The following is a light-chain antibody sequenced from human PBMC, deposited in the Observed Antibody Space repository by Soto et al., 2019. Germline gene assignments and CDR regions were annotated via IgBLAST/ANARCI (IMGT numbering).Light chain of an antibody. V-gene: IGKV1-5*01. J-gene: IGKJ1*01. CDR2: DAS. CDR3: QQYNRDST. Sequence: DIQMTQSPSTLPASVGDRVTITCRASQTITNWLAWYQQKPGKAPKLLIYDASILESGVPLRFSGSGSGTDFTLTTSGLQPDDFATYYCQQYNRDSTFGQGTKVEIK. CDR1: QTITNW.